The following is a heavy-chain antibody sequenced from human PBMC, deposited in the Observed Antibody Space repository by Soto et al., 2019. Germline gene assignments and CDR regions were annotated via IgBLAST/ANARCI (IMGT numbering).Heavy chain of an antibody. V-gene: IGHV1-2*02. Sequence: ASVKVSCKASGYTFTGYYMHWVRQAPGQGLEWMGWINPNSGGTNYAQKFQGRVTMTRDTSISTAYMELSRLRSDDTAVYYCAIPIVVVAAAMTEDYGMDVWGQGTTVTVSS. D-gene: IGHD2-2*01. CDR2: INPNSGGT. J-gene: IGHJ6*02. CDR1: GYTFTGYY. CDR3: AIPIVVVAAAMTEDYGMDV.